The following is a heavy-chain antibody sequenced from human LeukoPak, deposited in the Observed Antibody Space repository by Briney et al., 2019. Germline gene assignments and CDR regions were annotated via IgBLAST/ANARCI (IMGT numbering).Heavy chain of an antibody. V-gene: IGHV3-33*01. CDR2: IWYDGSNK. Sequence: PGGSLRLSCAASGFTFSSYGMHWVRQAPGKRLEWVAVIWYDGSNKYYADSVKCRFTISRDNSKNTLYLQMNSLRAEDTAVYYCARDLYYDSSGSDYWGQGTLVTVSS. CDR1: GFTFSSYG. D-gene: IGHD3-22*01. CDR3: ARDLYYDSSGSDY. J-gene: IGHJ4*02.